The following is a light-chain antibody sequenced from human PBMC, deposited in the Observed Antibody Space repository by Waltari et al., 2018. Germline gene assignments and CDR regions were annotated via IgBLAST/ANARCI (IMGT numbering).Light chain of an antibody. CDR1: SLRSYY. CDR2: GNN. V-gene: IGLV3-19*01. Sequence: SSELTQDPTVSVAMGQTVWITCQGDSLRSYYESWYQQRPGQAPILVFSGNNNRPSGVPDRFSGSSSDNTAVLTITGAQAEDEASYYCHSRDASGVGGSFGGGTKLTVL. CDR3: HSRDASGVGGS. J-gene: IGLJ2*01.